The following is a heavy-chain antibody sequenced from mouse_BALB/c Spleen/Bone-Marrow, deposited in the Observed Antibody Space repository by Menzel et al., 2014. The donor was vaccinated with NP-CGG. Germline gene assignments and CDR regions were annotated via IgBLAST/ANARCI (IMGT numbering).Heavy chain of an antibody. J-gene: IGHJ1*01. CDR2: ISNLAYSI. CDR1: GFTFXDYG. D-gene: IGHD3-1*01. Sequence: EVQGVESGGGLVQPGGSRKLSCAASGFTFXDYGMAWVRQAPGKGPEWVAFISNLAYSIYYADTVTGRFTISRENAKNTLYLEMSSLRSEDTAMYYCARDRGRYRYFDVWGAGTTVTVSS. CDR3: ARDRGRYRYFDV. V-gene: IGHV5-15*02.